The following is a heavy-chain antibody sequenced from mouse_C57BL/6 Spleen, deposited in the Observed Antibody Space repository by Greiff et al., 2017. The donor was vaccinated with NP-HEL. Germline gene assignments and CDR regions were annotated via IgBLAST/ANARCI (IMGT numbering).Heavy chain of an antibody. CDR1: GYTFTDYE. J-gene: IGHJ2*01. D-gene: IGHD2-5*01. CDR3: TRSNTIVTTYFDY. V-gene: IGHV1-15*01. CDR2: IDPETGGT. Sequence: VQVVESGAELVRPGASVTLSCKASGYTFTDYEMHWVKQTPVHGLEWIGAIDPETGGTAYNQKFKGKAILTADKSSSTAYMELRSLTSEDSAVYYCTRSNTIVTTYFDYWGQGTTLTVSS.